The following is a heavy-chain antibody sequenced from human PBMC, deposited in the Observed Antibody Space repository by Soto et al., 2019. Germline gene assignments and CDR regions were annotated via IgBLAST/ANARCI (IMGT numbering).Heavy chain of an antibody. J-gene: IGHJ4*02. D-gene: IGHD5-18*01. V-gene: IGHV3-33*01. Sequence: GGSTRLSCAASGFTVCSYGMHWVRQKPGKGLEWVAVIWYDGSNKYYADSVKGRFTISRDNAKNSLYLQMNSLRAEDTAVYYCARDQPGYSYGYGLGYWGQGTLVTVSS. CDR1: GFTVCSYG. CDR2: IWYDGSNK. CDR3: ARDQPGYSYGYGLGY.